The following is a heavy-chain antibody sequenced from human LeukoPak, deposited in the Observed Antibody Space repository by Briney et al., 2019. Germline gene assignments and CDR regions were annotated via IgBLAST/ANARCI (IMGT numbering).Heavy chain of an antibody. D-gene: IGHD2-2*02. CDR1: GGSISSYY. Sequence: SETLSLTCTVSGGSISSYYWSWIRQPPGKGLEWIGYIYYSGSTNYNPSLKSRVTISVDTSKNRFSLKLSSVTAADTAVYYCARSQELLYAVDYWGQGTLVTVSS. J-gene: IGHJ4*02. CDR2: IYYSGST. V-gene: IGHV4-59*01. CDR3: ARSQELLYAVDY.